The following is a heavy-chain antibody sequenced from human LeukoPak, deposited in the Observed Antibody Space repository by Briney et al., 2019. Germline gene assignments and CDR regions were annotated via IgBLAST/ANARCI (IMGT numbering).Heavy chain of an antibody. CDR2: LYSGGSA. J-gene: IGHJ6*03. CDR1: GLTVSSNY. Sequence: PGGSLRLSCAASGLTVSSNYMSWVRQTPEKGLEWVSILYSGGSAYYPDSLSGRFTISRDNSKNTLYLQMNSLRAEDTAVYYCAKVLGVAAHYYYMDVWGKGTTVTVSS. D-gene: IGHD6-19*01. CDR3: AKVLGVAAHYYYMDV. V-gene: IGHV3-66*01.